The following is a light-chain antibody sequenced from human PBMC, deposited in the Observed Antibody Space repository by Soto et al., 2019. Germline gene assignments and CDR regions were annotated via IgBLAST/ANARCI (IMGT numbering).Light chain of an antibody. CDR2: GAS. V-gene: IGKV3-15*01. CDR1: QSVSSN. J-gene: IGKJ1*01. Sequence: ETVMSQSPATLSVSPGERATLSCRASQSVSSNLAWYQQQPGQAPRLLIYGASTTATGIPARFSGSGSGTEFTLTISSLQSEDFAVYYCRQYNNWPRTFGQGTKVDIK. CDR3: RQYNNWPRT.